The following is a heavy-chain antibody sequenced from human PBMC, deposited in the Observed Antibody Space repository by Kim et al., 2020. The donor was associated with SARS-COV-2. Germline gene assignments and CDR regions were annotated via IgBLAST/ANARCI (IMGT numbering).Heavy chain of an antibody. CDR3: VRDRMGGAFDI. CDR1: GFTFSAYD. D-gene: IGHD3-16*01. CDR2: ITKSSATI. Sequence: GGSLRLSCATSGFTFSAYDMNWVRQAPGKGLEWLSFITKSSATIYYADSVQGRFTISRDNAKNSLYLQMNSLRDEDTDLYYCVRDRMGGAFDIWGQGTMVTVSS. J-gene: IGHJ3*02. V-gene: IGHV3-48*02.